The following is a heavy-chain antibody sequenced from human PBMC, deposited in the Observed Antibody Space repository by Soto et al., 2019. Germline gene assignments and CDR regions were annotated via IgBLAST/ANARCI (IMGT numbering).Heavy chain of an antibody. CDR3: ARGPGIVATMRVWSVY. J-gene: IGHJ4*02. D-gene: IGHD5-12*01. CDR2: IIPIVGTA. Sequence: QVQLVQSGAEVKKPGSSVKVSCKASGGTFSSYAISWVRQARGQGLEWMGGIIPIVGTANYAQKFQGRVTITADESTSTAYMVLSSLRSEDTAVYYCARGPGIVATMRVWSVYWGQGTLVTVSS. V-gene: IGHV1-69*01. CDR1: GGTFSSYA.